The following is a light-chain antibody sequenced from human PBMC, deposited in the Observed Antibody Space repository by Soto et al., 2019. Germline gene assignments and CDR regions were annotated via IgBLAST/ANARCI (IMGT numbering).Light chain of an antibody. CDR3: QQYNEWPSWT. CDR1: QSVSSY. Sequence: EIVLTQSPATLSLSPGERATLSCRASQSVSSYLAWYQQKPGQAPRLLIYDASNRATGIPARFSGSGSGTEFTLTISSLQSEDFAVYYCQQYNEWPSWTFGQGTKVDIK. J-gene: IGKJ1*01. CDR2: DAS. V-gene: IGKV3-11*01.